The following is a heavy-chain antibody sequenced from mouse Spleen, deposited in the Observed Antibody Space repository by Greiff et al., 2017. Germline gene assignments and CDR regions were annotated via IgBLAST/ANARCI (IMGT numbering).Heavy chain of an antibody. D-gene: IGHD4-1*01. J-gene: IGHJ1*01. CDR3: ARHNWDWYFDV. CDR1: GFTFSSYA. CDR2: ISSGGGNT. V-gene: IGHV5-9*01. Sequence: EVMLVESGGGLVKLGGSLKLSCAASGFTFSSYAMSWVRQTPEQRLEWVATISSGGGNTYYPDNAKNTLYLQMSSLKSEDTAMYYCARHNWDWYFDVWGAGTTVTVSS.